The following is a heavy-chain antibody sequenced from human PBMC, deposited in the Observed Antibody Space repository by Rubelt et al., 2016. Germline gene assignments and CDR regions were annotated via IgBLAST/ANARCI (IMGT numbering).Heavy chain of an antibody. D-gene: IGHD4-11*01. CDR3: ARMAVTGSFYGLDV. Sequence: QAQLQQWGAAGLLKPSETLSLTCAVYGGSFSGYFWTWIRQPPGKGLEWIGSIYHSGSTYYNPSLKSRVTISVDTTKNQFSLKLSSVTAADTAVYYCARMAVTGSFYGLDVWGQGTTVTVSS. V-gene: IGHV4-34*02. CDR1: GGSFSGYF. J-gene: IGHJ6*02. CDR2: IYHSGST.